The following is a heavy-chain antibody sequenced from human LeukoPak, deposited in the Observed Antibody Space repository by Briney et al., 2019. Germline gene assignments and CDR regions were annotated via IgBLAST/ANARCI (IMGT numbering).Heavy chain of an antibody. V-gene: IGHV1-46*01. J-gene: IGHJ6*03. Sequence: ASVKVSCKASGYTFTGYYMHWVRQAPGQGLEWMGIINPSGGSTNYAQKFQGRVTMTRDMSTSTVYMELSSLRSEDTAVYYCAGSSGYPDYMDVWGKGTTVTVSS. CDR2: INPSGGST. D-gene: IGHD3-22*01. CDR3: AGSSGYPDYMDV. CDR1: GYTFTGYY.